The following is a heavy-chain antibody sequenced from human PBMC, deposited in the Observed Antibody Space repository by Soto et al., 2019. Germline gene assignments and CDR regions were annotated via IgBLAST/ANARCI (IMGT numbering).Heavy chain of an antibody. V-gene: IGHV1-3*01. CDR3: ARDPNDSSAYYHHYYYGMDV. Sequence: ASLKVSCKASGYTFTSYGIHWVRQAPGQRLEWTGWINAGNGNTKYSEKFQGRVTITRDTSASTAYLELSSLRSEDTAVYYCARDPNDSSAYYHHYYYGMDVCGQGTTLTVSS. CDR1: GYTFTSYG. J-gene: IGHJ6*02. D-gene: IGHD3-22*01. CDR2: INAGNGNT.